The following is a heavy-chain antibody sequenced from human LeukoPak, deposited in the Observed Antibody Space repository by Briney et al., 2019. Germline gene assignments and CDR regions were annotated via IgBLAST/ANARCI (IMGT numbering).Heavy chain of an antibody. CDR3: ARGQEMGSGWYLGY. J-gene: IGHJ4*02. CDR1: GYTFTSYA. CDR2: SNAGNGNT. Sequence: GASVKVSCKASGYTFTSYAMHWVRQAPGQRLEWVGWSNAGNGNTKYSQEFQGRVTITRDTSASTAYMELSRLRPDDTAVYYCARGQEMGSGWYLGYWGQGTLVTVSS. D-gene: IGHD6-19*01. V-gene: IGHV1-3*02.